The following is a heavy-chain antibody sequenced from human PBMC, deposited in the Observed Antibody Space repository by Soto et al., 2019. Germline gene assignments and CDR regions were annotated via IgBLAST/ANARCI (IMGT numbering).Heavy chain of an antibody. CDR2: IFHSGNT. V-gene: IGHV4-4*02. CDR1: SGSIDTTNW. CDR3: ARRTWGMDD. J-gene: IGHJ6*02. D-gene: IGHD2-8*01. Sequence: QVQLQESGPGLVKPSGTLSLTCAVSSGSIDTTNWWSWVRQPPGKGLEWIGEIFHSGNTYYNPSLASRVTISVDTSKNQCSLNLRSVTAADTAVYYCARRTWGMDDWGQGTTVTVSS.